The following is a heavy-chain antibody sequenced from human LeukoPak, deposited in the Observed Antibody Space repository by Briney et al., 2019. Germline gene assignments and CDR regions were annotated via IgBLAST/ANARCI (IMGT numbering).Heavy chain of an antibody. J-gene: IGHJ4*02. CDR2: ISSRSTYI. CDR1: GFTFSSYS. CDR3: AARDSYGSGSYPIDY. Sequence: GGSLRLSCAASGFTFSSYSMNWVRQAPGKGLEWVSSISSRSTYIYYADSLRGRFTISRDNAKNSLYLQMNSLRAEDTAVYYCAARDSYGSGSYPIDYWGQGTLVTVSS. D-gene: IGHD3-10*01. V-gene: IGHV3-21*01.